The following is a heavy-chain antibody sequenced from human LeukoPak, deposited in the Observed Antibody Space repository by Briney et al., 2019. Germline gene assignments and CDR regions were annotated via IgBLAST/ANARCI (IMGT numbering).Heavy chain of an antibody. CDR3: AREGIAAAGVDY. Sequence: ASVNVSCKASGYTFTGYYMHWVRQAPGQGLEWMGRINPNSGGTNYAQKFQGRVTMTRDTSISTAYMELSRLRSDDTAVYYCAREGIAAAGVDYWGQGTLVTVSS. D-gene: IGHD6-13*01. V-gene: IGHV1-2*06. J-gene: IGHJ4*02. CDR2: INPNSGGT. CDR1: GYTFTGYY.